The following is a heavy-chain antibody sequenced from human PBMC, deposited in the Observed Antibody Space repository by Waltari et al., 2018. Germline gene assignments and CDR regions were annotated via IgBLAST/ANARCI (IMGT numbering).Heavy chain of an antibody. CDR1: GFTFSSYW. V-gene: IGHV3-7*01. CDR2: IKQDGSEK. D-gene: IGHD1-26*01. CDR3: ARDLLPNRLWYYYYGMDV. Sequence: EVQLVESGGGLVQPGGSLRLSCAASGFTFSSYWMSWVRQAPGKGLEWVANIKQDGSEKDYVESLNGRFIISRNNAKNSLYLQMNSLRAEDTAVYYCARDLLPNRLWYYYYGMDVWGQGTTVTVSS. J-gene: IGHJ6*02.